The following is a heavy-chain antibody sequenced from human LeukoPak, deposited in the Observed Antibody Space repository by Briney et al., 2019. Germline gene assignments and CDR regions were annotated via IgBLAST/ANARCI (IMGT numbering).Heavy chain of an antibody. CDR2: IKSKTDGGTT. V-gene: IGHV3-15*01. CDR3: IYDSSAYDAFDI. J-gene: IGHJ3*02. Sequence: PGGSLRLSCAASGFTFSNAWMSWVRQAPGKGLEWVGRIKSKTDGGTTDYAAPVKGRFTISRDDSKNTLYLQMNSLKTEDTAVYYCIYDSSAYDAFDIWGQGTMVTVSS. D-gene: IGHD3-22*01. CDR1: GFTFSNAW.